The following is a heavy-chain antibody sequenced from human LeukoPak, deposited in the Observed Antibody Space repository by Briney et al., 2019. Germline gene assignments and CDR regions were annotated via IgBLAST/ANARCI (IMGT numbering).Heavy chain of an antibody. CDR3: AKATGYLL. CDR2: ISNSDDST. D-gene: IGHD1-14*01. J-gene: IGHJ4*02. V-gene: IGHV3-23*01. Sequence: GGSLRLSCAASGFPFSSYALSWVRQAPGKGLEWVSTISNSDDSTYYADSVKGRFTISRDNSENTLFLRMNSLRAEDTAVYYCAKATGYLLWGQGTLVIVSS. CDR1: GFPFSSYA.